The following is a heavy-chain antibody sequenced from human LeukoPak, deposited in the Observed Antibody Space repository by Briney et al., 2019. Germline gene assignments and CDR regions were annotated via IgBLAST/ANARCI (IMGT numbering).Heavy chain of an antibody. V-gene: IGHV1-69*04. CDR2: IIPILGLA. CDR1: GGTFSSYA. J-gene: IGHJ6*02. Sequence: ASVKVACKASGGTFSSYAISWVRPAPGQGLEWMGRIIPILGLANYAQKLQGRVTITADKSTSTAYMELSSLRSEDTAVYYCARVPTTVSPESHYYYYGMDVWGQGTTVTVSS. CDR3: ARVPTTVSPESHYYYYGMDV. D-gene: IGHD4-17*01.